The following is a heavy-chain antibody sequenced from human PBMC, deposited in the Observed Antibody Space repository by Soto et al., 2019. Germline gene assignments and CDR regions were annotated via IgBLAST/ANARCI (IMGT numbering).Heavy chain of an antibody. V-gene: IGHV3-11*01. J-gene: IGHJ5*02. Sequence: PGGSLRLSCAASGFTFSDYYMSWIRQAPGKGLEWVSYISSSGSTIYYADSVKGRFTISRDNAKNSLYLQMNRLRAEDTAVYYCARDSYGLKVYRWFDPWGQGTLVTVSS. CDR2: ISSSGSTI. CDR3: ARDSYGLKVYRWFDP. CDR1: GFTFSDYY. D-gene: IGHD5-18*01.